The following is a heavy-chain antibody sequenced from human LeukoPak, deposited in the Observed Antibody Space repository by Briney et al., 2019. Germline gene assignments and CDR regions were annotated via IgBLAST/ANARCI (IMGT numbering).Heavy chain of an antibody. CDR2: IYHSGST. V-gene: IGHV4-38-2*02. CDR3: ARIRGPTPNYYYYYMDV. Sequence: KTSETLSLTCTVSGYSISSGYYWGWIRQPPGKGLEWTGSIYHSGSTYYNPSLKSRVTISVDTSKNQFSLKLSSVTAADTAVYYCARIRGPTPNYYYYYMDVWGKGTTVTVSS. J-gene: IGHJ6*03. CDR1: GYSISSGYY.